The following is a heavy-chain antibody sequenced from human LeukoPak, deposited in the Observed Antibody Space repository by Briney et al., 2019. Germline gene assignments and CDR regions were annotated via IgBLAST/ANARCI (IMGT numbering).Heavy chain of an antibody. CDR1: EFYFSSYS. Sequence: PGGSLRLSCGASEFYFSSYSMNWVRQAPGKGLEWVSSINSGSTYMYYADSVKGRFTISRDNAKNSLHLQMYSLRAEDTAVYFCARVEATTGRNYHYYYMDVWGKGTTFTVSS. CDR3: ARVEATTGRNYHYYYMDV. D-gene: IGHD1-1*01. J-gene: IGHJ6*03. CDR2: INSGSTYM. V-gene: IGHV3-21*01.